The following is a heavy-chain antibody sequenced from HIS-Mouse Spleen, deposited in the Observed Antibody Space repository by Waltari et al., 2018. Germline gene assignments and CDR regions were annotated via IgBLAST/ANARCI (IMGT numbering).Heavy chain of an antibody. CDR3: AKIGGGRSPVDY. CDR2: ISGSGGST. J-gene: IGHJ4*02. D-gene: IGHD3-10*01. Sequence: EVQLLESGGGLVQPGGSLRISCAASGFTFSSYAMSWCRQAPGKGLEWVSAISGSGGSTYYADSVKGRFTISRDNSKNTLYLQMNSLRAEDTAVYYCAKIGGGRSPVDYWGQGTLVTVSS. CDR1: GFTFSSYA. V-gene: IGHV3-23*01.